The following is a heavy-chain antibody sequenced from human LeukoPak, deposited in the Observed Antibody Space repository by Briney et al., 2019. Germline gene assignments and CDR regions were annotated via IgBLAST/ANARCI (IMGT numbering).Heavy chain of an antibody. D-gene: IGHD3-10*01. CDR3: ARENNFGSGMDV. Sequence: GGSLRLSCAASGFTVSSNSMNWVRQAPGKGLQWVSVIYSGGNTYYADSVKGRFTISRDNSKNTLYLQMNSLRAEDTAVYYCARENNFGSGMDVWGQGTTVTVSS. CDR1: GFTVSSNS. CDR2: IYSGGNT. V-gene: IGHV3-53*01. J-gene: IGHJ6*02.